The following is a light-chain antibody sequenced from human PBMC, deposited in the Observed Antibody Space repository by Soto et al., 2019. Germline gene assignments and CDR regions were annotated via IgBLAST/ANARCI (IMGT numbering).Light chain of an antibody. J-gene: IGKJ5*01. V-gene: IGKV1-5*01. CDR3: QKYNSY. CDR1: QSIGSW. CDR2: DAS. Sequence: DFQMTQSPSTLSASVGDKVTMTCRASQSIGSWLAWYQQKPGKAPKVLIYDASSLESGVPSRFSGSGSGTEFTLTIRRLQPDDFATYYCQKYNSYFGQGTRLEIK.